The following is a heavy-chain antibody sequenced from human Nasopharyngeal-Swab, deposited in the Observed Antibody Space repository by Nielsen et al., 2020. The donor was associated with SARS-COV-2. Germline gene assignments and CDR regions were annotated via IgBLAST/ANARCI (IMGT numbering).Heavy chain of an antibody. D-gene: IGHD1-26*01. CDR3: ARYSGSYYWFDP. CDR1: GGSISSYY. CDR2: IYYSGST. Sequence: SETLSLTCTVSGGSISSYYWSWIRQPPGKGLEWIGYIYYSGSTNYNPSLKSRVTISVDTSKSQFSLKLSSVTAADTAVYYCARYSGSYYWFDPWGQGTLVTVSS. J-gene: IGHJ5*02. V-gene: IGHV4-59*01.